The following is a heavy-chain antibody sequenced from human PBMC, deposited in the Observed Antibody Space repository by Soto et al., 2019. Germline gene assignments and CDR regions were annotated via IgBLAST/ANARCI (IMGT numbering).Heavy chain of an antibody. Sequence: SETLSLTCTVSGGSISSYYWSWIRQPPGKGLEWIGYIYYSGSTNYNPSLKSRVTISVDTSKNQFSLKLSSVTAADTAVYYCARGRITMVRGKGWWFDPWGQGTLVTVSS. CDR3: ARGRITMVRGKGWWFDP. J-gene: IGHJ5*02. CDR2: IYYSGST. CDR1: GGSISSYY. V-gene: IGHV4-59*01. D-gene: IGHD3-10*01.